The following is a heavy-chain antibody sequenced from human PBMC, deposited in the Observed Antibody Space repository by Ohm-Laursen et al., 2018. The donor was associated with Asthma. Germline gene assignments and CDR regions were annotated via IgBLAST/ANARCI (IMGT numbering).Heavy chain of an antibody. J-gene: IGHJ4*02. CDR3: ARDLAYYFDS. CDR1: GGSISSSNW. V-gene: IGHV4-4*02. CDR2: IYHSGNI. Sequence: TLSLTCAISGGSISSSNWWSWVRQPPGKGLEWIGEIYHSGNINYNPSLKSRVTMSVDKSKNQFSLNLSSVTAADTAVYYCARDLAYYFDSWGQGTLVTVSS.